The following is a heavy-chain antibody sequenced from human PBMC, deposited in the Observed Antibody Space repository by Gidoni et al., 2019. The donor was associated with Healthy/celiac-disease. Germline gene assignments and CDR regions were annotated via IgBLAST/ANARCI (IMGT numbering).Heavy chain of an antibody. CDR1: GGSISSGGYY. Sequence: QVQLQESGPGLVKPSQTVSLTCTVSGGSISSGGYYWSWIRQHPGKGLEWIGYIYYSGRTYYNPYLKSRVTISVDTAKNQFSLKLSSVTAADTAVYYCAGADFWSGSIDYWGQGTLVTVSS. J-gene: IGHJ4*02. CDR2: IYYSGRT. CDR3: AGADFWSGSIDY. D-gene: IGHD3-3*01. V-gene: IGHV4-31*03.